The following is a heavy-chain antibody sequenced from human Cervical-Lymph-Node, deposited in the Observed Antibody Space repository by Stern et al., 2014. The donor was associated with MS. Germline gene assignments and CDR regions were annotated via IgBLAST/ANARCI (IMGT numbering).Heavy chain of an antibody. CDR1: GFNFNQFW. V-gene: IGHV3-7*01. CDR3: VRESYGDYI. D-gene: IGHD4-17*01. CDR2: IKQDGSDK. Sequence: EVQLVQSGGGLVQPGGSLRLSCAASGFNFNQFWMTWVRQAPGKGLEWVANIKQDGSDKNYVDSVRGRFSNSRDNAKNSLFLQMNSLRAEDTAVYYCVRESYGDYIWGQGTLVTVSS. J-gene: IGHJ4*02.